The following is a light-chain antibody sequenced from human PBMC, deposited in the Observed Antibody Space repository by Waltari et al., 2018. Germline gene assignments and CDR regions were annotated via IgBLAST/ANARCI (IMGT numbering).Light chain of an antibody. V-gene: IGLV3-19*01. CDR3: SSRNGRANQVV. J-gene: IGLJ3*02. Sequence: SSELTQDPAVSVALGQTVRFTCQGDSLRTSYASWYQLKPGQAPVLVIYGKDKRPSGIQDRISGYSSGTTSSLTITEAQAEDEADYYCSSRNGRANQVVFAGGTKVTVL. CDR2: GKD. CDR1: SLRTSY.